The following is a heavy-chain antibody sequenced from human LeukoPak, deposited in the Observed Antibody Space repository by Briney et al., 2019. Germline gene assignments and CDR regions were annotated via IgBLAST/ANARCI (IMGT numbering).Heavy chain of an antibody. CDR1: GDSTSSDRYY. D-gene: IGHD1-7*01. Sequence: ASETLSLTCTISGDSTSSDRYYGGWVRQPPGKGLEWIGNIYYSGSTYYNPSLKSRVTMSVDTSKNQFFLKLNSVTAADTAVYYCARGGITGTTWDYYYYGMDVWGQGTTVTVSS. J-gene: IGHJ6*02. CDR2: IYYSGST. CDR3: ARGGITGTTWDYYYYGMDV. V-gene: IGHV4-39*01.